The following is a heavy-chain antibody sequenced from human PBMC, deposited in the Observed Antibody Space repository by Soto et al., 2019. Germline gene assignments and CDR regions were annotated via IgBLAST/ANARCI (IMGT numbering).Heavy chain of an antibody. CDR1: GGSISSYY. J-gene: IGHJ3*02. V-gene: IGHV4-59*01. Sequence: TLSLTCTVCGGSISSYYWSWIRQPPGKGLEWIGYIYYSGSTNYNPSLKSRVTISVDTSKNQFSLKLSSVTAADTAVYYFARWGRYYDSSGYYFNLYAFDIWGQGTMVTASS. CDR3: ARWGRYYDSSGYYFNLYAFDI. CDR2: IYYSGST. D-gene: IGHD3-22*01.